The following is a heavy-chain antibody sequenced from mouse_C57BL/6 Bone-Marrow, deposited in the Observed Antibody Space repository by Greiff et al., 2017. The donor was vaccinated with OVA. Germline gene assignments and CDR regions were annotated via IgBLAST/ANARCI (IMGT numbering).Heavy chain of an antibody. CDR3: ARKGTYSNYGGYYYAMDY. J-gene: IGHJ4*01. D-gene: IGHD2-5*01. V-gene: IGHV2-2*01. CDR2: IWSGGST. CDR1: GFSLTSYG. Sequence: VQLQQSGPGLVQPSQSLSITCTVSGFSLTSYGVHWVRQSPGKGLEWLGVIWSGGSTDYNAAFISRLSISKDNSKSQVFFKMNSLQADDTAIYYCARKGTYSNYGGYYYAMDYWGQGTSVTVSS.